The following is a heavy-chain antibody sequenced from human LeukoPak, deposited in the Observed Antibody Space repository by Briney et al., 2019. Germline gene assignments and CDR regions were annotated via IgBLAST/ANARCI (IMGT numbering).Heavy chain of an antibody. Sequence: SETLSLTCTVSGGSVSSGSYYWSWMRQPPGKGLEWIGYIYYSGNTNYNPSLKSRVTISVDTSKNQFSLKLSSVTAADTAVYYCARDQCTSTSCYALYGMDVWGKGTTVTVSS. CDR3: ARDQCTSTSCYALYGMDV. J-gene: IGHJ6*04. CDR2: IYYSGNT. V-gene: IGHV4-61*01. CDR1: GGSVSSGSYY. D-gene: IGHD2-2*01.